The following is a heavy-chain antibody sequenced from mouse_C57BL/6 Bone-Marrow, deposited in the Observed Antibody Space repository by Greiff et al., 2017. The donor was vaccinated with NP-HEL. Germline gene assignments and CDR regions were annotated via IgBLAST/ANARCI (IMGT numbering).Heavy chain of an antibody. CDR1: GFSLTSYG. Sequence: VKVVESGPGLVQPSQSLSITCTVSGFSLTSYGVHWVRQSPGKGLEWLGVIWSGGSTDYNAAFISRLSISKDNSKSQVFFKMNSLQADDTAIYYCARGASYYLSYWGQGTLVTVSA. D-gene: IGHD2-10*01. CDR2: IWSGGST. J-gene: IGHJ3*01. V-gene: IGHV2-2*01. CDR3: ARGASYYLSY.